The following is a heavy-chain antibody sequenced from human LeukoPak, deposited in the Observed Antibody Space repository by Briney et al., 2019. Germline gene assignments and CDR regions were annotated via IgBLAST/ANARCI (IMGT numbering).Heavy chain of an antibody. V-gene: IGHV4-59*01. D-gene: IGHD6-19*01. Sequence: SETLSLTCTVSGGSISSYYWSWLRQPPGKGREWIGYIYYSGSTNYNPSLKSRVTISVDPSKNQFSLKLSSVPAADTAVYYCASLIAVAGQVDYWGQGTLVTVSS. J-gene: IGHJ4*02. CDR1: GGSISSYY. CDR3: ASLIAVAGQVDY. CDR2: IYYSGST.